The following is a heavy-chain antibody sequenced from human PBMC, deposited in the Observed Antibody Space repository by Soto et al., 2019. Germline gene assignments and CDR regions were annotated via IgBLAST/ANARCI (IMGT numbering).Heavy chain of an antibody. CDR1: GFNTIFYS. V-gene: IGHV3-23*01. Sequence: WGSLRLSCTASGFNTIFYSIIFFRHTPFKGLEWVAALSRSGGATYYADSVRGRFTISRDASKDTLFLQMSNLRAEDTALYYCSKGEMSTIRNSFDPWGQGTLVTVSS. CDR3: SKGEMSTIRNSFDP. D-gene: IGHD1-7*01. J-gene: IGHJ5*02. CDR2: LSRSGGAT.